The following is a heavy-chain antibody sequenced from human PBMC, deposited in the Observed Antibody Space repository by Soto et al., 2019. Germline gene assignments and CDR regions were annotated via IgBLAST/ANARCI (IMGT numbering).Heavy chain of an antibody. V-gene: IGHV4-39*05. CDR2: IYYSGIT. CDR3: ARLREGSPADF. CDR1: GGSISNINYH. D-gene: IGHD1-26*01. Sequence: PSETPSLTCSVSGGSISNINYHWGWIRQPPGKGLEWIGSIYYSGITYYNPSLRSRITISVDTSKNQFSLDLSSVTAADTALYFCARLREGSPADFWGQGTLVTVSS. J-gene: IGHJ4*02.